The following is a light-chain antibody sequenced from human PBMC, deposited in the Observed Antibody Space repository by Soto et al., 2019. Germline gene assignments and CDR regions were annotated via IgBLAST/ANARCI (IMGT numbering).Light chain of an antibody. CDR1: QSVKNN. V-gene: IGKV3-15*01. CDR3: QQYNFWPRT. CDR2: GPS. J-gene: IGKJ1*01. Sequence: EIVMTQSPATLSVSPGERATLSCRASQSVKNNLAWYQQKPGQAPRLLIYGPSTRATGIPARFSGSGSGTEFTLTITSLQSEDSAVYYCQQYNFWPRTFGQGT.